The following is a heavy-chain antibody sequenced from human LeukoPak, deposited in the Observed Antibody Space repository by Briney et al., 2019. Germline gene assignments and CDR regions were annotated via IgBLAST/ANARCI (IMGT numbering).Heavy chain of an antibody. Sequence: ASVKVSCKVSGYTLTELSMHWVRQAPGKGLEWMGGLDPEDGETIYAQKFQGRVTMTEDTSTDTAYMELSSLRSEDTAVYYCATVRFGYCSGGSCYDSQFDYWGQGTLVTVSS. CDR2: LDPEDGET. CDR1: GYTLTELS. V-gene: IGHV1-24*01. CDR3: ATVRFGYCSGGSCYDSQFDY. D-gene: IGHD2-15*01. J-gene: IGHJ4*02.